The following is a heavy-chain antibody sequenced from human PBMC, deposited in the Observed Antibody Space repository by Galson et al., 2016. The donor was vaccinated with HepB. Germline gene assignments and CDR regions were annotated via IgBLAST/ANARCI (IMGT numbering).Heavy chain of an antibody. V-gene: IGHV5-51*01. D-gene: IGHD5-18*01. CDR3: ARPHHPASYSYGYLY. Sequence: QSGAEVKKPGESLKISCKGSGYSFTTYWIAWVRQMPGKGLEWMGIIYPGDSDTTYSPSFQGQVTISADKSISTAYLQWSSLKASDTAMYYCARPHHPASYSYGYLYWGQGILGTVSA. CDR2: IYPGDSDT. J-gene: IGHJ4*02. CDR1: GYSFTTYW.